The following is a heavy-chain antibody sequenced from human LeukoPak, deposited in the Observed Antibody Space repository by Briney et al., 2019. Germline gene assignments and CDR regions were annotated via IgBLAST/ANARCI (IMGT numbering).Heavy chain of an antibody. CDR1: GFTFSSYA. J-gene: IGHJ4*02. D-gene: IGHD3-10*01. CDR3: ARGSSMVRQPFDY. Sequence: GGSLRLSCAASGFTFSSYAMHWVRQAPGKGLEYVSAISSNGGSTYYANSVNGRFTISRDNSKNTLYLQMGSLRAEDMAVYYCARGSSMVRQPFDYWGQGTLVTVSS. V-gene: IGHV3-64*01. CDR2: ISSNGGST.